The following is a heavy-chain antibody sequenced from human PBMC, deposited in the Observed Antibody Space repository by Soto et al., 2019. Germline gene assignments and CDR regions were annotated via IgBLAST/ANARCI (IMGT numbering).Heavy chain of an antibody. J-gene: IGHJ6*02. Sequence: PGGSLRLSCAASGFTFSSYAMSWVRQAPGKGLEWVSAISSSSSYIYYADSVKGRFTISRDNAKNSLYLQMNSLRAEDTAVYYCARDLITGFLFGMDVWGQGTTV. CDR1: GFTFSSYA. CDR3: ARDLITGFLFGMDV. CDR2: ISSSSSYI. V-gene: IGHV3-21*01. D-gene: IGHD1-20*01.